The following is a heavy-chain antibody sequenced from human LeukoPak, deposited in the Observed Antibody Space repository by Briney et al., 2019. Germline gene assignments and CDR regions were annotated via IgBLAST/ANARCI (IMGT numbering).Heavy chain of an antibody. D-gene: IGHD3-3*01. J-gene: IGHJ4*02. CDR3: TTRSGDFWSGFVN. CDR2: FDPEEAKM. CDR1: GNSLSELS. V-gene: IGHV1-24*01. Sequence: ALVTVSCKVSGNSLSELSIQWVRQAPGKGLECVGGFDPEEAKMVYAQNFQGRVTMTEDTSTQTAYMELSGLTSGDTAVYYCTTRSGDFWSGFVNWGQGTLVTVSS.